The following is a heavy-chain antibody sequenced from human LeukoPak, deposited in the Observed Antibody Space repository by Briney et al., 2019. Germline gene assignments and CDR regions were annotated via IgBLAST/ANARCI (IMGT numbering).Heavy chain of an antibody. CDR1: EFIFSTYW. CDR3: ARGRGLPSTIADY. D-gene: IGHD5/OR15-5a*01. J-gene: IGHJ4*02. CDR2: IKQDGSEK. V-gene: IGHV3-7*03. Sequence: QPGGSLRLSCAASEFIFSTYWMHWLRQAPGKELEWVANIKQDGSEKHYVDSVKGRFTISRDNTKNSLYLQMNSLRAEDTAVCYCARGRGLPSTIADYWGQGTLVTVSS.